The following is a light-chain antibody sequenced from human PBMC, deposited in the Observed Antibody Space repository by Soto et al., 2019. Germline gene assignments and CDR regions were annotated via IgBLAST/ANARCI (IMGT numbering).Light chain of an antibody. CDR3: QQRSNWPTST. CDR1: QSVSID. CDR2: GAS. V-gene: IGKV3-11*01. J-gene: IGKJ5*01. Sequence: EILMTQSPATLSVSPGERATLSCGASQSVSIDLAWYQQTPGQAPRLLIYGASTRATGIPARFSGSGSGTDFTLTISSLETEDFAAYYCQQRSNWPTSTFGQGTRLEIK.